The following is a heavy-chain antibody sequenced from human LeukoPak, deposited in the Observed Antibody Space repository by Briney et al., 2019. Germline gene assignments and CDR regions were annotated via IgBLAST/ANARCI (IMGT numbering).Heavy chain of an antibody. D-gene: IGHD3/OR15-3a*01. V-gene: IGHV4-59*08. CDR2: FYCSGST. J-gene: IGHJ4*02. CDR3: ARHMALSGLYDY. CDR1: GGSFSTYY. Sequence: PSETLSLTCTVTGGSFSTYYWSWIRQPPGKGLEWIGHFYCSGSTNYNPSLKSRVTISVDTSRNQFSLKLSSVTATDTAVYYCARHMALSGLYDYWGPGTLVTVSS.